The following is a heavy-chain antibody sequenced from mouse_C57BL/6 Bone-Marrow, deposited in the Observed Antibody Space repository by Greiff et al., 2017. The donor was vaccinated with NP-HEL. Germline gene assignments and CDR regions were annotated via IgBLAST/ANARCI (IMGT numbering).Heavy chain of an antibody. Sequence: VQLLEPGAELARPGASVKLSCKASGYTFTSYGISWVKQRPGQGLEWIGVIYPSGGNTYYNEKFKGKATLTADKSSSTAYMELRSLTSEDSAVYFCTRDYGIYLYYFDDWGQGTTLTVSS. V-gene: IGHV1-81*01. CDR1: GYTFTSYG. J-gene: IGHJ2*01. CDR3: TRDYGIYLYYFDD. D-gene: IGHD2-1*01. CDR2: IYPSGGNT.